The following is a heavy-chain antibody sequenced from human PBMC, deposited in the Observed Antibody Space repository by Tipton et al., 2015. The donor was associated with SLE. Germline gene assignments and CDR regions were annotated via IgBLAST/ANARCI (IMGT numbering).Heavy chain of an antibody. Sequence: SLRLSCAASGFTFSSYWMSWVRQAPGKGLEWVANIKQDGSEKYYVDSVKGRFTISRDNAKNSLYLQMNSLRAEDTAVYYCARGKDYDFWSGYYRRDASDIWGQGTMVTVSS. D-gene: IGHD3-3*01. CDR1: GFTFSSYW. V-gene: IGHV3-7*01. J-gene: IGHJ3*02. CDR2: IKQDGSEK. CDR3: ARGKDYDFWSGYYRRDASDI.